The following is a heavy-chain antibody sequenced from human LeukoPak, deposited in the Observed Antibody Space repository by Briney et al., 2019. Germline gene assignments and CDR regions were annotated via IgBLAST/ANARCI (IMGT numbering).Heavy chain of an antibody. CDR1: GFTFSSYE. CDR2: ISSSSSTI. Sequence: GGSLRLSCAASGFTFSSYEMNWVRQAPGKGLEWVSYISSSSSTIYYADSVKGRFTISRDNAKNSLYLQMNSLRAEDTAVYYCARDRPFYDFWSGGIDYWGQGTLVTVSS. V-gene: IGHV3-48*01. D-gene: IGHD3-3*01. J-gene: IGHJ4*02. CDR3: ARDRPFYDFWSGGIDY.